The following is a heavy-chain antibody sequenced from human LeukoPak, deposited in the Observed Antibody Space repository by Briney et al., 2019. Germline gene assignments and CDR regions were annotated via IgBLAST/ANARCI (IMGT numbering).Heavy chain of an antibody. CDR3: ARQVSREGHFDY. CDR2: IKEDTSQK. D-gene: IGHD1-26*01. V-gene: IGHV3-7*01. J-gene: IGHJ4*02. Sequence: GGSLRLSCAASGFTFNNYWLSWVRQGPGKGLEWVAHIKEDTSQKYYVGSVEGRFTISRDNARNSLYLQMNSLRGEDTAVYFCARQVSREGHFDYWGQGALVTVSS. CDR1: GFTFNNYW.